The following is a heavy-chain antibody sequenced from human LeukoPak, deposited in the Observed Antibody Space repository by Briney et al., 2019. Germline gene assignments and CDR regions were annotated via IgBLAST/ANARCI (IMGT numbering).Heavy chain of an antibody. CDR2: IRYDGSNK. CDR3: ANEMATILGGY. J-gene: IGHJ4*02. V-gene: IGHV3-30*02. Sequence: GGSLRLSCAACGFTFSSYGMHWVRQARGKGLEGVAFIRYDGSNKYYADYVKGRFTISRDNSKITLYLQMNSLRAEDTAVYYCANEMATILGGYWGQGTLVTVSS. CDR1: GFTFSSYG. D-gene: IGHD5-24*01.